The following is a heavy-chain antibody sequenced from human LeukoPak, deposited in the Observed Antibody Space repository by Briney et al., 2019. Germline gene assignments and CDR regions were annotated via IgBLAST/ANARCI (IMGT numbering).Heavy chain of an antibody. CDR3: ARDDRSGGFGELLGY. V-gene: IGHV1-46*01. CDR2: INPSGGST. CDR1: GYTFTSYY. J-gene: IGHJ4*02. Sequence: ASVKVSCKASGYTFTSYYMHWVRQAPGQGLEWMGIINPSGGSTSYAQKFQGRVTMTRDTSTSTVYMELSSLRSEDTAVYYCARDDRSGGFGELLGYWGQGTLVTVSS. D-gene: IGHD3-10*01.